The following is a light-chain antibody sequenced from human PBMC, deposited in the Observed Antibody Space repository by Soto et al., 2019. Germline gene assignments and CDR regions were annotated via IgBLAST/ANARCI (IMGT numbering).Light chain of an antibody. CDR1: QDLSNR. J-gene: IGKJ4*01. V-gene: IGKV1-12*01. CDR3: QQAGSFPLT. CDR2: DTS. Sequence: DIQMTQSPSSVSASVGDSVTITCRASQDLSNRLIWYQQTPGQAPNLLLYDTSSVQGGVPSRFSGSGSGTDFTLTISSLQSEDFGAYYCQQAGSFPLTFGGGTKVEVK.